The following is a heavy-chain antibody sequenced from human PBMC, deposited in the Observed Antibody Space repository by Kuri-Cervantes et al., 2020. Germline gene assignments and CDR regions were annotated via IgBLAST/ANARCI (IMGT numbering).Heavy chain of an antibody. J-gene: IGHJ5*02. Sequence: SETLSLTCTVSGGSISSGDYYWSWIRQPPGKGLEWIGRIHTSGGTNYNPSLKSRVTMTLNTSRNQFSLKLSSVTAADTAVYYCARADYDILTGYLNWFDPWGQGTLVTVSS. CDR3: ARADYDILTGYLNWFDP. V-gene: IGHV4-61*02. CDR1: GGSISSGDYY. D-gene: IGHD3-9*01. CDR2: IHTSGGT.